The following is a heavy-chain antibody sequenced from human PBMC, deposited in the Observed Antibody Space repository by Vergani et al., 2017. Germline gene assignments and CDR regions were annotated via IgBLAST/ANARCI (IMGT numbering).Heavy chain of an antibody. CDR3: ARDRQVLRYLDWSHDAFDI. D-gene: IGHD3-9*01. J-gene: IGHJ3*02. CDR2: IISIFGTA. CDR1: GGTFSSYA. V-gene: IGHV1-69*12. Sequence: QVQLVQSGAEVKKPGSSVKVSCKASGGTFSSYAISWVRQAPGQGLEWMGGIISIFGTANYAQKFQGRVTITADESTSTAYMELSSLRSEDTAVYYCARDRQVLRYLDWSHDAFDIWGQGTMVTVSS.